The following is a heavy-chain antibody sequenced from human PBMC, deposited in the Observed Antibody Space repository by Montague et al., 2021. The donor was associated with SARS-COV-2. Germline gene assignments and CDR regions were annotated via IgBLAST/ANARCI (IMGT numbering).Heavy chain of an antibody. D-gene: IGHD2-15*01. CDR1: GFTFSNHA. J-gene: IGHJ6*02. CDR3: AATSGDIVVVVAAYYGMDV. Sequence: SLRLSCAASGFTFSNHAMNWVRQAPGKGLEWVSCISSSGSTIYYADSVKGRFTISRDNAKNSLYLQMNSLRAEDTAVYYCAATSGDIVVVVAAYYGMDVWGQGTTVTVSS. V-gene: IGHV3-48*03. CDR2: ISSSGSTI.